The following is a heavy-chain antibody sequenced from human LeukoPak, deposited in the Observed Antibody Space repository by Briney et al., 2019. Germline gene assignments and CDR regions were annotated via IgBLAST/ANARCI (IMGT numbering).Heavy chain of an antibody. CDR2: INHSGST. CDR3: ARGGMFDSSGYHDY. Sequence: PSETLSLTCAVYGGSFSGYYWSWIRQPPRKGLEWIGEINHSGSTNYNPSLKSRVTISVDTSKNQFSLKLSSVTAADTAVYYCARGGMFDSSGYHDYWGQGTLVTVSS. V-gene: IGHV4-34*01. CDR1: GGSFSGYY. D-gene: IGHD3-22*01. J-gene: IGHJ4*02.